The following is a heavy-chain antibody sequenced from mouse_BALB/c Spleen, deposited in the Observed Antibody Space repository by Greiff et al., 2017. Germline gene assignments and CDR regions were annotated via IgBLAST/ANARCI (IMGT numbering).Heavy chain of an antibody. CDR2: ISYSGST. D-gene: IGHD1-3*01. Sequence: EVKLQESGPGLVKPSQSLSLTCTVTGYSITSYYARYWIRQFPGNQLEWMGYISYSGSTSYNPSLKSRISITQDTSKNQFFLQLNSVTTEDTATYYCARFSSQGFAYWGQGTLVTVSA. CDR1: GYSITSYYA. CDR3: ARFSSQGFAY. J-gene: IGHJ3*01. V-gene: IGHV3-2*02.